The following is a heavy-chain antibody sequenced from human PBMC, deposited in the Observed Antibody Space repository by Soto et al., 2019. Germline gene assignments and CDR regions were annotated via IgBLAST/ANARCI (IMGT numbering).Heavy chain of an antibody. CDR2: IRSRAYDGTT. CDR1: GFHRSNYV. J-gene: IGHJ4*02. D-gene: IGHD3-10*01. Sequence: GGSMSLSCAASGFHRSNYVMNWFRQAPGKGLEWIGFIRSRAYDGTTEYAASVRGRFAISRDDSKSIAYLQMNSLKTEDTAVYYCTRDRWDYYGSGLDYWGQGTLVTVSS. CDR3: TRDRWDYYGSGLDY. V-gene: IGHV3-49*03.